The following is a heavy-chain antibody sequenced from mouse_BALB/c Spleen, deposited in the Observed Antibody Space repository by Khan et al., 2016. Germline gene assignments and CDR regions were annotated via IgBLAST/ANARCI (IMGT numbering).Heavy chain of an antibody. D-gene: IGHD1-1*01. CDR3: SKALYLFSY. CDR2: IRLKSNNYAT. V-gene: IGHV6-6*02. J-gene: IGHJ3*01. CDR1: GFTFSNYW. Sequence: EVKLEESGGGLVQPGGSMKLSCVASGFTFSNYWMNWVRQSPEKGLEWVAEIRLKSNNYATHYAESVKGRFTISRDDSKSSVYLQMNNLRGEDTVIYYCSKALYLFSYWGHGTLVTVSA.